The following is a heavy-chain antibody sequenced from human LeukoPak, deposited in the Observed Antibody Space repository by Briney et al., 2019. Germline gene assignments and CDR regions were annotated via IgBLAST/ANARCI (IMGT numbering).Heavy chain of an antibody. CDR1: GYTFTSYG. CDR3: ARTPPPTIVGAHYFDY. CDR2: ISTYNGYT. Sequence: ASVKVSCKASGYTFTSYGINWVRQAPGQGLEWMGWISTYNGYTNYAQNLQGRVTMTTDTSATTVYLELRSLRSDDTAVYYCARTPPPTIVGAHYFDYWGQGTLVTVSS. D-gene: IGHD1-26*01. J-gene: IGHJ4*02. V-gene: IGHV1-18*01.